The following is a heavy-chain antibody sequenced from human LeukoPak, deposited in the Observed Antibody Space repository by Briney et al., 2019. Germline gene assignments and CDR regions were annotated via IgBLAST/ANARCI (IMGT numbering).Heavy chain of an antibody. V-gene: IGHV1-2*04. Sequence: GASVKVSCKASGYTFTGHYMHWVRQAPGQGLEWMGWINPNSGGTNYAQKFQGWVTMTGDTSISTAYMELSRLRSDDTAVYYCARATPLPTNNWFDPWGQGTLVTVSS. D-gene: IGHD2-2*01. CDR3: ARATPLPTNNWFDP. CDR2: INPNSGGT. J-gene: IGHJ5*02. CDR1: GYTFTGHY.